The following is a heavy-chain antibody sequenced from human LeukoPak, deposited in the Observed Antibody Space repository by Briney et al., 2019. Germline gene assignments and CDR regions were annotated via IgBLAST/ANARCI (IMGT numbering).Heavy chain of an antibody. CDR2: IYYSGST. CDR1: GGSISSHY. CDR3: ARASYYCSSGYTFDY. V-gene: IGHV4-59*11. D-gene: IGHD3-22*01. J-gene: IGHJ4*02. Sequence: SETLSLTCTVSGGSISSHYWSWIRQPPGKGLEWIGYIYYSGSTNYNPSLKSRVTISVDTSKNQFSLKLSSVTAADTAVYYCARASYYCSSGYTFDYWRQGTLVTVST.